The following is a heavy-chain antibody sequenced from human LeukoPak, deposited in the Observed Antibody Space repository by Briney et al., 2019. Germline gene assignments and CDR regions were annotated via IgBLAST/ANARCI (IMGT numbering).Heavy chain of an antibody. V-gene: IGHV3-21*01. CDR3: ARGALDAATPFDS. Sequence: GGSPRLSCAASGFTFSSYSMNWVRQAPGKGLEWVSSISSSSSYIYYADSLKGRFTISRHNAKKSVYLQMNSLRAEDTAVYYCARGALDAATPFDSWGQGTLVTVSS. D-gene: IGHD2-15*01. J-gene: IGHJ5*01. CDR1: GFTFSSYS. CDR2: ISSSSSYI.